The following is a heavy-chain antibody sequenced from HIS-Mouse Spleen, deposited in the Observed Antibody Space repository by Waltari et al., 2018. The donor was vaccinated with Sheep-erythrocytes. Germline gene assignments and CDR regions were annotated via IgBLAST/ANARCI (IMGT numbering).Heavy chain of an antibody. CDR1: AGTFRSYA. Sequence: QVQLVQSGAEVKKPGPSVKVACKASAGTFRSYAISWGPQAPGQGLEWMGRIIPIVRIATYAQKFKGRVTITADKSTSTAYMELSSLRSEDTAVYYCAQTGATTPRFDDWGQGTLVTVSS. V-gene: IGHV1-69*04. D-gene: IGHD1-26*01. CDR2: IIPIVRIA. J-gene: IGHJ4*02. CDR3: AQTGATTPRFDD.